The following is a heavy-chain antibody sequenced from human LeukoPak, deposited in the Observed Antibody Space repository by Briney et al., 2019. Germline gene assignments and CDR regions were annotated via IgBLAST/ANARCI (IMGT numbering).Heavy chain of an antibody. CDR2: MNPNSGNT. CDR3: ARDKQQLVRGYYYYYMDV. CDR1: GYTFTSYD. Sequence: ASVKVSCKASGYTFTSYDINWVRQATGQGLEWMGWMNPNSGNTGYAQKFQGRVTITRNTSISTAYMELSSLRSEDTAVYYCARDKQQLVRGYYYYYMDVWGKGTTVTVSS. J-gene: IGHJ6*03. V-gene: IGHV1-8*03. D-gene: IGHD6-13*01.